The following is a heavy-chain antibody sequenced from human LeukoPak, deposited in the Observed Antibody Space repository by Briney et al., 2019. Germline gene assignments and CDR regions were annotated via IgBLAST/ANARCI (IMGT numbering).Heavy chain of an antibody. CDR2: ISYDGSNK. CDR1: GFTFSRSW. CDR3: AKADYGVSAFDI. V-gene: IGHV3-30*18. D-gene: IGHD4-17*01. Sequence: PGGSLRLSCTASGFTFSRSWMHWVRQAPGKGLEWVAVISYDGSNKYYADSVKGRFTISRDNSKNTLYLQMNSLRAEDTAVYYCAKADYGVSAFDIWGQGTMVTVSS. J-gene: IGHJ3*02.